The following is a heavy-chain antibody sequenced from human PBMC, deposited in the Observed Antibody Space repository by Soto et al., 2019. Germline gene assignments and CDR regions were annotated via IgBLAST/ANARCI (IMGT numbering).Heavy chain of an antibody. Sequence: QVQLQESGPGLVKPSETLSLTCTVDSISTYYWNWIRQPPGKGLEWIGYIYYLGRTNYNSSLKSRITMSIDTSKNQFSLKLSSVTAADTAIYYCARDPVGVTHFDYWGQGDPVTVSS. CDR2: IYYLGRT. CDR1: DSISTYY. J-gene: IGHJ4*02. D-gene: IGHD1-26*01. V-gene: IGHV4-59*01. CDR3: ARDPVGVTHFDY.